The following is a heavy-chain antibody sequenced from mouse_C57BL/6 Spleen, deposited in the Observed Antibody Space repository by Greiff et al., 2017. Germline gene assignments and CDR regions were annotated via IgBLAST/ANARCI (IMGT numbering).Heavy chain of an antibody. J-gene: IGHJ1*03. V-gene: IGHV1-64*01. CDR2: IHPNSGST. D-gene: IGHD1-1*01. CDR1: GYTFTSYW. CDR3: ARRSLGYGSSYWYFDV. Sequence: QVQLQQPGAELVKPGASVKLSCKASGYTFTSYWMHWVKQRPGQGLEWIGMIHPNSGSTNYNEKFKSKATLTVDKSSSTAYMQLSSLTSEDSAVYYCARRSLGYGSSYWYFDVWGTGTTVTVSS.